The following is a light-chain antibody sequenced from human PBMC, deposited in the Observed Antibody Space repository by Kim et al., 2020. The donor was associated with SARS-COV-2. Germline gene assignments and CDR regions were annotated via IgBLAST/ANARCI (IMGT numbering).Light chain of an antibody. CDR1: QGISSY. CDR3: QQLNSYPLT. V-gene: IGKV1-9*01. J-gene: IGKJ4*01. CDR2: AAS. Sequence: ASGGDRVTITCRASQGISSYLAWYQQKPGKAPKLLIYAASSLRSGVPSRFSGSGSGTDFTLTISSLQPEDFATYYCQQLNSYPLTFGGGTKVDIK.